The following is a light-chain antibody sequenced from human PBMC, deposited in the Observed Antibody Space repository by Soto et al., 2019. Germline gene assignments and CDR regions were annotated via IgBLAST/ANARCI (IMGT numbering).Light chain of an antibody. J-gene: IGKJ1*01. CDR1: QSVSSF. V-gene: IGKV3-15*01. Sequence: EKVMTQSPATLSMSPGERATLSCRASQSVSSFLAWSQQKPGQAPRLLIYGASTRATGIPARFSGSGSGTEFTLTISSLQSVDFAVYYCQQYSNWPSWTFGQGTKV. CDR2: GAS. CDR3: QQYSNWPSWT.